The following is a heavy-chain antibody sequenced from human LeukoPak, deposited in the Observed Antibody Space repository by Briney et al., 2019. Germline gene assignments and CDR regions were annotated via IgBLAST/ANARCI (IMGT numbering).Heavy chain of an antibody. CDR2: ISSSSGYI. CDR1: GFTFNSYS. J-gene: IGHJ4*02. CDR3: ARAPGIAVAGTILDY. D-gene: IGHD6-19*01. V-gene: IGHV3-21*01. Sequence: AGGSLRLSCAASGFTFNSYSMNWVRQTPGKGLEWVSSISSSSGYINYADSVKGRFTVSRDNAKNSLYLQMNSLRAEDTAVYYCARAPGIAVAGTILDYWGQGTLVTVSS.